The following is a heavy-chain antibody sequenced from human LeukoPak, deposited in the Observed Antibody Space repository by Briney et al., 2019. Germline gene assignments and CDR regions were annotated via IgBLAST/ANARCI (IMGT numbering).Heavy chain of an antibody. CDR3: ARGGSILVVPAARENYYYYGMDV. D-gene: IGHD2-2*01. CDR1: GDSVSSNSAA. V-gene: IGHV6-1*01. CDR2: TYYRSKWYN. Sequence: SQPLSLTCALSGDSVSSNSAAWNWIRQSPSRGLEWLGRTYYRSKWYNDYAVSVKSRITINPDTSKNQFSLQLNSVTPEDTAVYYCARGGSILVVPAARENYYYYGMDVWGQGTTVTVSS. J-gene: IGHJ6*02.